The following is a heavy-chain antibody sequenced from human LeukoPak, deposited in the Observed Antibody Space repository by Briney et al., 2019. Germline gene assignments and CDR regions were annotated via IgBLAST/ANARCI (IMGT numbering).Heavy chain of an antibody. CDR1: GDSISSYY. CDR3: ARERKGIAARRNLDY. CDR2: IYTSGST. J-gene: IGHJ4*02. D-gene: IGHD6-6*01. V-gene: IGHV4-4*07. Sequence: SETLSLTCTVSGDSISSYYWSWIRQPAGKGLEWIGLIYTSGSTNYNPSLKSRVTMSVDTSKNQFSLRLTSVTAADTAVYYCARERKGIAARRNLDYWGQGTLVTVSS.